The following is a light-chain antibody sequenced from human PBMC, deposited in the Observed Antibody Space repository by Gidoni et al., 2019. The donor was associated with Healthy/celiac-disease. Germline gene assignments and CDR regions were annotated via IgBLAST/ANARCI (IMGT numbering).Light chain of an antibody. CDR1: QSVSSSY. Sequence: EIVLTQSPGTLSLSPGERATLPCRASQSVSSSYLAWYQQKPGQAPRLLIYGASSRATGIPDRFSGSGSGTDSTLTISRLEPEDFAVYYCQQYGSSPPLTFGGGTKVEIK. CDR3: QQYGSSPPLT. CDR2: GAS. J-gene: IGKJ4*01. V-gene: IGKV3-20*01.